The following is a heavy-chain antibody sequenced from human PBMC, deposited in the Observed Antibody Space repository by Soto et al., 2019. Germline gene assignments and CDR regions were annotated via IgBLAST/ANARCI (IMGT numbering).Heavy chain of an antibody. CDR1: GGSISSYY. J-gene: IGHJ6*02. V-gene: IGHV4-59*01. Sequence: SETLSLTCTVSGGSISSYYWSWIRQPPGKGLEWIGYIYYSGSTNYNPSLKSRVTISVDTSKNQFSLKLSSVTAADTAVYYCARAGSGYEYRFDYGMDVWGQGTTVTVSS. CDR2: IYYSGST. D-gene: IGHD5-12*01. CDR3: ARAGSGYEYRFDYGMDV.